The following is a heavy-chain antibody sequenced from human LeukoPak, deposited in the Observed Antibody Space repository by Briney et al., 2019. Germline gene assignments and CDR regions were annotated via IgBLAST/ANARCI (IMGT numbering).Heavy chain of an antibody. J-gene: IGHJ3*02. D-gene: IGHD3-9*01. CDR1: GGSISSSSYY. CDR2: VYYSGST. Sequence: SETLSLTCTVSGGSISSSSYYWGWIPQPPGKGLEWIGSVYYSGSTYYNPSLRSRVTISVDTSKNQSSLKLSSVTAADTAVYYCARGVLTGYRPTRAFDIWGQGTMVTVSS. V-gene: IGHV4-39*01. CDR3: ARGVLTGYRPTRAFDI.